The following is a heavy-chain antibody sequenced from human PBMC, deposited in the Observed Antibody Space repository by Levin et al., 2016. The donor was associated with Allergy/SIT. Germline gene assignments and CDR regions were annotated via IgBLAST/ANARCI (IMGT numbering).Heavy chain of an antibody. Sequence: GGSLRLSCAASGFIFSSFSMHWVRQAPGKGLEWVSSITSGSDYIYYADSVKGRFTISRDNRKNSLYLQMNSLRAEDTAVYYCASRPDKRGYYGSGRGGLDVWGQGTTVTVSS. J-gene: IGHJ6*02. CDR2: ITSGSDYI. CDR1: GFIFSSFS. CDR3: ASRPDKRGYYGSGRGGLDV. D-gene: IGHD3-10*01. V-gene: IGHV3-21*01.